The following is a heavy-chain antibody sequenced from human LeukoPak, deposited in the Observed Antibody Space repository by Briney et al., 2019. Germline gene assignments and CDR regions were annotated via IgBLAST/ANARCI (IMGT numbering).Heavy chain of an antibody. Sequence: GGSLRLSCAASGFTLSNYWMHWVRQGPGKGLEWFSGIGASGGSTYYADSVKGRFTISRDNSKNTLYLQMNSLRTEDTAVYYCAKAEGYDILTGLDYWGQGTLVTVSS. CDR3: AKAEGYDILTGLDY. D-gene: IGHD3-9*01. V-gene: IGHV3-23*01. CDR1: GFTLSNYW. J-gene: IGHJ4*02. CDR2: IGASGGST.